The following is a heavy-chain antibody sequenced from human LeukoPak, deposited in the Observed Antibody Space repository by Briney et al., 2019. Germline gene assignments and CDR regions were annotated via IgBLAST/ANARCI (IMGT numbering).Heavy chain of an antibody. J-gene: IGHJ4*02. V-gene: IGHV3-30*02. CDR3: AKDRRFLEWLSLDY. CDR2: IRYDGSNK. CDR1: GFTFSSYG. Sequence: GGSLRLSCAASGFTFSSYGMHWFRQAPGKGLEWVAFIRYDGSNKYYADSVKGRFTISRDNSKNTLYLQMNSLRAEDTAVYYCAKDRRFLEWLSLDYWGQGTLVTVSS. D-gene: IGHD3-3*01.